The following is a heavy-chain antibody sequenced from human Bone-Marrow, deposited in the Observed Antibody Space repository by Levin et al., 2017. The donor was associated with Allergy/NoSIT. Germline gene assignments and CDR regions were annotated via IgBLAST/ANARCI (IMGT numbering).Heavy chain of an antibody. V-gene: IGHV3-9*01. Sequence: GGSLRLSCRASGFNFDDYAMHWVRQAPGKGLEWDSGISWNSDKAGYADSVKGRLTISRDNAKNTLYLQMDSLGVEDTALYYCAKDGESTVTRSYYLHYWGQGTLVTVSS. CDR3: AKDGESTVTRSYYLHY. J-gene: IGHJ4*02. CDR1: GFNFDDYA. D-gene: IGHD4-17*01. CDR2: ISWNSDKA.